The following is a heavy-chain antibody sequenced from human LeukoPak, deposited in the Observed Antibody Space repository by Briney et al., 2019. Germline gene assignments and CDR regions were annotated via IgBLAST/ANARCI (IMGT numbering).Heavy chain of an antibody. CDR1: GYTFTSYY. CDR3: ARSNYGDYFDY. Sequence: ASVKVSCKASGYTFTSYYMHWVRQAPGQGLEWMGIINPSGGSTSYAQKFQGRVTMTRDTSTSTAYMELSSLRSEDTAVYYCARSNYGDYFDYWGQGTLVTVSS. D-gene: IGHD4-17*01. V-gene: IGHV1-46*01. CDR2: INPSGGST. J-gene: IGHJ4*02.